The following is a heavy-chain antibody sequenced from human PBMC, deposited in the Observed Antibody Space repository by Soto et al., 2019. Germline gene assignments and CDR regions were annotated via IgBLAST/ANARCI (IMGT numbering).Heavy chain of an antibody. V-gene: IGHV4-4*02. CDR3: ARSEATVLDY. CDR1: GGSMSSSNW. Sequence: QVQLQESGPGLVKPSGTLSLTCTVSGGSMSSSNWWNWVRQPPGKGLEWIGETHHSGRTNYNPSLTSRVTISVDKSKNHVSLKLSSVTAADTAVYHCARSEATVLDYWGQGTLVTVSS. D-gene: IGHD4-17*01. J-gene: IGHJ4*02. CDR2: THHSGRT.